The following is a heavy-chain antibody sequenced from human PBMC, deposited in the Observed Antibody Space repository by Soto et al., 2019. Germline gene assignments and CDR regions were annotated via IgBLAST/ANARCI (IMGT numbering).Heavy chain of an antibody. CDR3: ARDLTPGIVDH. J-gene: IGHJ4*02. V-gene: IGHV1-18*01. CDR2: ISAYNGNT. CDR1: GYTFTSYG. Sequence: QVQLVQSGAEVKKPGASVKVSCKASGYTFTSYGISWVRQAPGQELEWMGWISAYNGNTKHAQKLQGRVTMTTHRTKSTAYMELRSLRSRDTAVYYCARDLTPGIVDHWGQGTLVTFSS. D-gene: IGHD1-26*01.